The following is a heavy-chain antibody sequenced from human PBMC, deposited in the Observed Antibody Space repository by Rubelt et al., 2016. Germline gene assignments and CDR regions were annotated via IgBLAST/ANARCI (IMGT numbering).Heavy chain of an antibody. CDR2: INPNSGGT. CDR3: ARDLYKGPRWLVAY. V-gene: IGHV1-2*02. Sequence: QVQLVQSGAEVKKPGASVKVSCKASGYTFTGYYMHWVRQAPGQGLEWMGWINPNSGGTNYAQKVQGRVTMTRDTSISTAYMELGRLRSDDTAVYYCARDLYKGPRWLVAYWGQGTLVTVSS. CDR1: GYTFTGYY. J-gene: IGHJ4*02. D-gene: IGHD6-19*01.